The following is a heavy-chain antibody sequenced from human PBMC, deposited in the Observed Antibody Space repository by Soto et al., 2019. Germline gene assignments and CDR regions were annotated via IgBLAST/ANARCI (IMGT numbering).Heavy chain of an antibody. J-gene: IGHJ4*02. CDR3: AREGFNGYFFDN. V-gene: IGHV4-31*02. CDR1: RGSISSGGHY. D-gene: IGHD2-8*01. Sequence: QVQLQESGPGLVKVSQTLSLTCTVSRGSISSGGHYSGWSRQHPGGGLEWIGVTDYGASTYYNQYLKSRVTIAVDASKKQLSLNLIAVTGADTAVYSCAREGFNGYFFDNWGQGILVTVSS. CDR2: TDYGAST.